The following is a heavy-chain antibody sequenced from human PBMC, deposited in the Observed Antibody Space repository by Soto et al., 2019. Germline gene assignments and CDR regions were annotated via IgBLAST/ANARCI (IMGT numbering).Heavy chain of an antibody. V-gene: IGHV3-7*01. CDR3: VRGGSSGWHFES. CDR1: GFTFRSYW. J-gene: IGHJ4*02. D-gene: IGHD6-19*01. Sequence: GGSLRLSCEASGFTFRSYWMSWVRQAPGKGLEWVANVRQDGSQKYLVDSVKGRFTISRDNAKNSMYLQMNSLRAEDTAVYYCVRGGSSGWHFESWGQGALVTVSS. CDR2: VRQDGSQK.